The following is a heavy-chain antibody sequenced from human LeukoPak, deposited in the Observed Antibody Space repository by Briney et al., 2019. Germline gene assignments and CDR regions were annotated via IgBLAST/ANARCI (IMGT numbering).Heavy chain of an antibody. CDR1: GFTFSSYG. Sequence: GGSLRLSCSTSGFTFSSYGMHWVRQAPGKGLEWVTLISYDGSNKYYADSVRGRFTISRDNSKNTLYLQMNSLRPEDTAVYYCARSPRWNYGDYHFDYWGQGTLVTVSS. V-gene: IGHV3-30*03. J-gene: IGHJ4*02. CDR3: ARSPRWNYGDYHFDY. CDR2: ISYDGSNK. D-gene: IGHD4-17*01.